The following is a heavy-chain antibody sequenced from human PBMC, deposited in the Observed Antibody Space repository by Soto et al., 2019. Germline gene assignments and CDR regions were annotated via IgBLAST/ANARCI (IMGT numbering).Heavy chain of an antibody. CDR2: IVPIDGST. D-gene: IGHD3-3*01. CDR1: GGTISSFG. CDR3: ARSFTKSRRGGVAFDY. J-gene: IGHJ4*02. V-gene: IGHV1-69*01. Sequence: QVQLVQSGAEMKKPGSSVKVSCTTSGGTISSFGMNWVRQAPGQGLEWMGGIVPIDGSTKYAEKFQGRVTITADASTSTVYMDLSSLRSDDTAVYYCARSFTKSRRGGVAFDYWGQGTLLTVSP.